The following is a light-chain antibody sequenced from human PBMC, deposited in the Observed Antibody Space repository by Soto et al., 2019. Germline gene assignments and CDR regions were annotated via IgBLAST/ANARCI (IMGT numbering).Light chain of an antibody. CDR1: QDISTS. CDR3: QQYETFSGT. Sequence: DIQLTHSPSFLSASVGDRVTITCRASQDISTSLAWYQQKPGEAPKLLIYDASALPRGVPSRFSGSGSGTKFTLTIASLQPDDFATYYCQQYETFSGTFGPGTKVDIK. CDR2: DAS. J-gene: IGKJ1*01. V-gene: IGKV1-9*01.